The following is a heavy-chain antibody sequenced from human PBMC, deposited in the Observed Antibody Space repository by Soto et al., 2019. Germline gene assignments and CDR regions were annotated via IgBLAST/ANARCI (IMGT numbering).Heavy chain of an antibody. J-gene: IGHJ5*02. CDR3: ATDRDGYNYNWFDP. Sequence: WASVKVSCKVSGYTLTELSMHWVRQAPGKGLEWMGGFDPEDGETIYAQKFQGRVTMTEDTSTDTAYMELSSLRSEDTAVYYCATDRDGYNYNWFDPWGQGTLVTVSS. CDR1: GYTLTELS. CDR2: FDPEDGET. D-gene: IGHD1-1*01. V-gene: IGHV1-24*01.